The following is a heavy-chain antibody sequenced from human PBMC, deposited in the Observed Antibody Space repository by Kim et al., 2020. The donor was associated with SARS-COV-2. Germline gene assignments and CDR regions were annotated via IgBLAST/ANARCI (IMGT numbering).Heavy chain of an antibody. V-gene: IGHV4-34*01. J-gene: IGHJ5*02. CDR2: INHSGST. CDR3: ARGGYCSGGSCYGYNWFDP. Sequence: SETLSLTCAVYGGSFSGYYWSWIRQPPGKGLEWIGEINHSGSTNYNPSLKSRVTISVDTSKNQFSLKLSSVTAADTAVYYCARGGYCSGGSCYGYNWFDPWGQGTLVTVSS. CDR1: GGSFSGYY. D-gene: IGHD2-15*01.